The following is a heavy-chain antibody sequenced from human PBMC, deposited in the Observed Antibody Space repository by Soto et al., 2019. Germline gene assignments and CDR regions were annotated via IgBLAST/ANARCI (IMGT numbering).Heavy chain of an antibody. Sequence: GGSLRLSCAASGFTFSSYAMSWVRQAPGKGLEWVSAISGSGGSTYYADSVKGRFTISRDNSKNTLYLQMNSLRAEDTAVYYCAKYDYGDCGRGAGRCDPWGQGTLVTVSS. V-gene: IGHV3-23*01. D-gene: IGHD4-17*01. J-gene: IGHJ5*02. CDR1: GFTFSSYA. CDR3: AKYDYGDCGRGAGRCDP. CDR2: ISGSGGST.